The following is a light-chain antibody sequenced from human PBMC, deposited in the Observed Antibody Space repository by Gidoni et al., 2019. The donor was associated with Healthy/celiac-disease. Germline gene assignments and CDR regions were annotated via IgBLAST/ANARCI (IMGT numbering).Light chain of an antibody. V-gene: IGLV1-40*01. CDR2: GNS. CDR3: QSYDSSLSGSV. J-gene: IGLJ2*01. Sequence: QSVLTQPPSVSGAPGPRVTIPCPGSSPNIGAGYDEHWYQQLPGTAPKLLIYGNSNRPSGVPDRFSGSKSGTSASLAISGLQAEDEADYYCQSYDSSLSGSVFGGGTKLTVL. CDR1: SPNIGAGYD.